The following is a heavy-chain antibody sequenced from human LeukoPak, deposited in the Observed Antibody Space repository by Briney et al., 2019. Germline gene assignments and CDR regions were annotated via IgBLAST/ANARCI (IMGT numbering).Heavy chain of an antibody. D-gene: IGHD5-18*01. CDR1: GFTFSSYA. Sequence: GGSLRLSCAASGFTFSSYAMSWVRQALGKGLEWVSAISGSGGSTYYADSVKGRFTISRDNSKNTLYLQMNSLRAEDTAVYYCAKDLLKVDTAMDHWGQGTLVTVSS. V-gene: IGHV3-23*01. CDR2: ISGSGGST. J-gene: IGHJ4*02. CDR3: AKDLLKVDTAMDH.